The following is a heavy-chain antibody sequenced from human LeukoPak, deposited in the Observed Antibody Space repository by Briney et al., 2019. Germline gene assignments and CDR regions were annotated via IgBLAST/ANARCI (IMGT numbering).Heavy chain of an antibody. CDR2: ISNDGSRK. CDR1: GFTFSNYA. V-gene: IGHV3-30*03. Sequence: GGSLRLSCAGSGFTFSNYAMTWVRQAPGKGLEWVAIISNDGSRKYYAHSVEGRFTISRDNSKNTLYLQMDSPRAEDTAVYYCARDRAWNYFDYWGQGTLVTVSS. J-gene: IGHJ4*02. CDR3: ARDRAWNYFDY. D-gene: IGHD3-3*01.